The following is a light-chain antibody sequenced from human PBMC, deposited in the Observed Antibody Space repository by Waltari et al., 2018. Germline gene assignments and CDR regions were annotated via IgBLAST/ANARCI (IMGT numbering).Light chain of an antibody. V-gene: IGLV2-11*01. CDR3: SSYAGTYSWV. J-gene: IGLJ3*02. Sequence: QSALTQPRSVSGSLGQSVTISCTGTSSDVGGYNYVSWYQQHPGKAPKLLLYDVTRRPSGAPERFSGSKSGNTASLTISGLQADDETDYYCSSYAGTYSWVFGGGTKLTVL. CDR1: SSDVGGYNY. CDR2: DVT.